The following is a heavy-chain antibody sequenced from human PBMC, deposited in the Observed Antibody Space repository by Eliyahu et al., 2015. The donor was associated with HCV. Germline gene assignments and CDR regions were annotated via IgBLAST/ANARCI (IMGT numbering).Heavy chain of an antibody. V-gene: IGHV5-10-1*01. D-gene: IGHD2-8*01. CDR1: GYNFTSYW. CDR3: ARLKGYCTSLTCPPLDY. Sequence: EGSGYNFTSYWITWVRQMPGKGLEWMGRIDPSDSYPNYSPSFRGHVTISADKSISTAFLQWSSLKASDTAMYYCARLKGYCTSLTCPPLDYWGQGTLVTVSS. J-gene: IGHJ4*02. CDR2: IDPSDSYP.